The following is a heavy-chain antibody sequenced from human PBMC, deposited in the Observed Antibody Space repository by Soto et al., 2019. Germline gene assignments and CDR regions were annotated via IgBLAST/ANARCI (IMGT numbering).Heavy chain of an antibody. CDR2: INSDGSST. Sequence: PGGSLRLSCAASGFTFSSYWMHWVRQAPGKGLVWVSRINSDGSSTSYADSVKGRFTISRDNAKNTLYLQMNSLRAEDTAVYYCARGIVCTNGVCYTRYYYYGMDVWGQGTTVT. CDR3: ARGIVCTNGVCYTRYYYYGMDV. V-gene: IGHV3-74*01. D-gene: IGHD2-8*01. CDR1: GFTFSSYW. J-gene: IGHJ6*02.